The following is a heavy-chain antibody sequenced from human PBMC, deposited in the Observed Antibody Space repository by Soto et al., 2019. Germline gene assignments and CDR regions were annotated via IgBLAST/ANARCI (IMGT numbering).Heavy chain of an antibody. CDR2: INHSGST. J-gene: IGHJ4*02. D-gene: IGHD3-3*01. V-gene: IGHV4-34*01. CDR1: GGSYSGYY. Sequence: YETLSLTFAVYGGSYSGYYWSWIRQPPGKGLEWIGEINHSGSTNYNPSLKSRVTISVDTSKNQFSLKLSSVTAADTAVYYCASLYYDFWSGSRKPTMYWGRGTLVTVSS. CDR3: ASLYYDFWSGSRKPTMY.